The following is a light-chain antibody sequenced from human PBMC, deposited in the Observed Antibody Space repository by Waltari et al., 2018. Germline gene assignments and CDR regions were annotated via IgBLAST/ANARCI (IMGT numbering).Light chain of an antibody. Sequence: DIVLTQSPDSLAVSLGERATINCKSSERILYYSKNKKYLACYQQRPGQPPKLLIHWASIRESGVPDRFSGSESGTDFTLTISSLQAEDVALYFCQQYYTTPYTFGQGTKVEIK. V-gene: IGKV4-1*01. CDR2: WAS. CDR1: ERILYYSKNKKY. J-gene: IGKJ2*01. CDR3: QQYYTTPYT.